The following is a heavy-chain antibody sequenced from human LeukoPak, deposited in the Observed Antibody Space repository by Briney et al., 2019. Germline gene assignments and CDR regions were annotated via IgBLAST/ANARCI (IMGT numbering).Heavy chain of an antibody. J-gene: IGHJ6*03. Sequence: ASVKVSCTASGYTFTSYDINWVRQAPGQGLEWMGWMNPNSGNTGYAQKFQGRVTITRNTSISTAYMELSSLRSEDTAVYYCARGLAYYYDSSGYYSWYYYYYYMDVWGKGTTVTVSS. CDR1: GYTFTSYD. V-gene: IGHV1-8*03. CDR2: MNPNSGNT. CDR3: ARGLAYYYDSSGYYSWYYYYYYMDV. D-gene: IGHD3-22*01.